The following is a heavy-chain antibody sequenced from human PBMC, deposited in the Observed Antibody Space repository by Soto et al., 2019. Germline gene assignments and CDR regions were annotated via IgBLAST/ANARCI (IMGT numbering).Heavy chain of an antibody. D-gene: IGHD2-2*01. CDR2: ISYDGSNK. Sequence: GGSLRLSCAASGFTFSSYAMHWVRQAPGKGLEWVAVISYDGSNKYYADSVKGRFTISRDNSKNTLYLQMNSLRAEDTAVYYCARDRVVVVPAASEGLYYYYYYGMDVWGQGTTVTVSS. CDR3: ARDRVVVVPAASEGLYYYYYYGMDV. CDR1: GFTFSSYA. V-gene: IGHV3-30-3*01. J-gene: IGHJ6*02.